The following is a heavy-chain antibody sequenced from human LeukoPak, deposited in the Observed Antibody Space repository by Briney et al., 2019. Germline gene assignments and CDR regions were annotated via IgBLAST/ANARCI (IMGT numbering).Heavy chain of an antibody. V-gene: IGHV4-38-2*01. CDR3: ARSMISMLKVNWFDP. CDR2: ISHSGNT. CDR1: GYSIRSGYS. Sequence: PSETLSLTCSVSGYSIRSGYSWGWIRQPPGKGLEWIGSISHSGNTYYNPSLKSPVTISLDTSKNQFPLKLNSVTAADTAVYFCARSMISMLKVNWFDPWGQGTLVTVSS. J-gene: IGHJ5*02. D-gene: IGHD3-16*01.